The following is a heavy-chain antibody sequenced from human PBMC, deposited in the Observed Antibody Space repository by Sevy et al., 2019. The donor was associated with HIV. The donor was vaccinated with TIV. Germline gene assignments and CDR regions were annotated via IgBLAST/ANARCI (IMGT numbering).Heavy chain of an antibody. CDR1: GYTFTSYD. CDR3: ARASTYYYDAFDI. D-gene: IGHD3-10*01. V-gene: IGHV1-8*03. CDR2: MNPNSGNT. J-gene: IGHJ3*02. Sequence: ASVKVSCKASGYTFTSYDINWVRQATGHRLEWMGWMNPNSGNTGYAQKFQGRVTITRNTSISTAYMELSSLRSEDTAVYYCARASTYYYDAFDIWGQGTMVTVSS.